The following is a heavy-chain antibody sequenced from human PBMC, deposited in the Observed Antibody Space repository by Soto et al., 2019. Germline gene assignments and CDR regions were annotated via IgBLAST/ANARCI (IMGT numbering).Heavy chain of an antibody. V-gene: IGHV3-23*01. CDR1: GFTFNNYA. D-gene: IGHD3-22*01. CDR2: ISGGGGTK. J-gene: IGHJ4*02. Sequence: PGGSLRLSCAASGFTFNNYAMNWVRQAPGRGLEWVSAISGGGGTKYYADSVKGRFTISRDNSKNTLYLQMNSLRAEDTAVYYCASIFSGSLFDYWGQGTLVTVSS. CDR3: ASIFSGSLFDY.